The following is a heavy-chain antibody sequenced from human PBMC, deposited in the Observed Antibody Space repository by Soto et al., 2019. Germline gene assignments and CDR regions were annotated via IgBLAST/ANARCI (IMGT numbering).Heavy chain of an antibody. CDR1: GFTFSSYA. CDR2: ISGSDNST. V-gene: IGHV3-23*01. Sequence: EVQLLESGGGLAQPGGSLRLSCAASGFTFSSYAMNWVRQVPGKGLEWVSGISGSDNSTYYADSVKGRFTISRDNSKNTLYLQMNSLRAEDTAVYYCAKERVEQQLSWFDPWGQGTLVTVSS. J-gene: IGHJ5*02. CDR3: AKERVEQQLSWFDP. D-gene: IGHD6-13*01.